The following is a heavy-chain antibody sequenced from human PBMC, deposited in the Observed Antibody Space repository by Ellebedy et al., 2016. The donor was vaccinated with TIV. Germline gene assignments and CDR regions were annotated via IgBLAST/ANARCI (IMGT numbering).Heavy chain of an antibody. D-gene: IGHD3-16*01. V-gene: IGHV3-74*01. CDR3: SKGASLWVTDAFHV. CDR2: MNSDGSTT. Sequence: GGSLRLSXAASGFTFSSYWMHWVRQAPGKGLVWVSRMNSDGSTTNYADSVKGRFTISRDSSENTLYLQMNSLRAEDTAIYYCSKGASLWVTDAFHVWGRGTMVTVSS. J-gene: IGHJ3*01. CDR1: GFTFSSYW.